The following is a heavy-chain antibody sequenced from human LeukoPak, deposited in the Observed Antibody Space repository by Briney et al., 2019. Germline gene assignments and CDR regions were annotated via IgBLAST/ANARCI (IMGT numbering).Heavy chain of an antibody. CDR3: ARRWLRIGRRGSFDY. D-gene: IGHD5-12*01. V-gene: IGHV4-59*12. Sequence: SETLSLTCAVSGGSISSYYWSWIRQPPGKGLEWIGYIYYSGSTNYNPSLKSRVTISVDTSKNQFSLKLSSVTAADTAVYYCARRWLRIGRRGSFDYWGQGTLVTVSS. J-gene: IGHJ4*02. CDR1: GGSISSYY. CDR2: IYYSGST.